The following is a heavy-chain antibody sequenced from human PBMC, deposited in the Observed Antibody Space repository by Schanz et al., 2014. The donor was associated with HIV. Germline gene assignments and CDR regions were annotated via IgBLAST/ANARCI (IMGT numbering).Heavy chain of an antibody. D-gene: IGHD2-21*02. Sequence: EVQLMESGGRLVKPGESLILSCVTSGFTLSGYSMNWVRQAPGKGLEWVSSISSSSSYLYYADSVKGRFTISRDNAKNSLYLQMNSLRAEDTAVYYCARVSQITHIVVVTASLVDVWGQGTTVTVSS. CDR3: ARVSQITHIVVVTASLVDV. CDR2: ISSSSSYL. CDR1: GFTLSGYS. V-gene: IGHV3-21*02. J-gene: IGHJ6*02.